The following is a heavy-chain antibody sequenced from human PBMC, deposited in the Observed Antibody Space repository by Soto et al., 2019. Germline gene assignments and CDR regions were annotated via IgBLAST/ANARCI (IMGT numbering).Heavy chain of an antibody. CDR2: IHYSGST. V-gene: IGHV4-59*08. J-gene: IGHJ4*02. CDR3: ARGHYDYWSGSFATIDY. CDR1: SGSISSYY. Sequence: SSETLSLTCTVSSGSISSYYWSWSRQPPGKGLEWIGYIHYSGSTRYNPSLKSRVTISAATSKNQFSLKLSSVTAADTAVYYCARGHYDYWSGSFATIDYWGQGTRVTVSS. D-gene: IGHD3-3*01.